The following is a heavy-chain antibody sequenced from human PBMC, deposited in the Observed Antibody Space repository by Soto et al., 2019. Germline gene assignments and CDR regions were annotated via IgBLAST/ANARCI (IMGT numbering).Heavy chain of an antibody. V-gene: IGHV4-39*01. CDR1: GGSISSSSYY. CDR3: ARRLYYDSSGFEGGGMDV. Sequence: PSERLSLACTVSGGSISSSSYYWGWIRKPPGKGLEWIGSIYYSGSTYYNPSLKSRVTISVDTSKNQFSLKLSSVTAADTAVYYCARRLYYDSSGFEGGGMDVWGQGTTVT. CDR2: IYYSGST. D-gene: IGHD3-22*01. J-gene: IGHJ6*02.